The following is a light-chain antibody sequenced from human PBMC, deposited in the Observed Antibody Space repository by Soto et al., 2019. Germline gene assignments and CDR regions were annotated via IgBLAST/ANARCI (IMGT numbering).Light chain of an antibody. V-gene: IGKV3-20*01. CDR1: QSVISTY. CDR2: GGS. Sequence: EIVLTQSPGTLSLSPGERATLSCRASQSVISTYLAWYQQKPGQAPRLLMYGGSGRATGIPGRFSGSGSGTDFTLTISRLEPEDFAVYYCQFYGSSLYTFGQGTKLEIK. CDR3: QFYGSSLYT. J-gene: IGKJ2*01.